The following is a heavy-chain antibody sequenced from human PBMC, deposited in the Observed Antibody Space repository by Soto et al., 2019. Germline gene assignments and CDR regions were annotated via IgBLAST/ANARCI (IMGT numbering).Heavy chain of an antibody. Sequence: PGGSLRLSCAASGLTFSSYEMHWVRQAPGKGLEWVSYISKSGSIIYYTDSVKGRFTISRDNAKNLLYLEMNSLRAEDSAVYFCASVMLRFSYGIDVWRQGTTVTVSS. D-gene: IGHD3-3*01. CDR1: GLTFSSYE. V-gene: IGHV3-48*03. J-gene: IGHJ6*02. CDR2: ISKSGSII. CDR3: ASVMLRFSYGIDV.